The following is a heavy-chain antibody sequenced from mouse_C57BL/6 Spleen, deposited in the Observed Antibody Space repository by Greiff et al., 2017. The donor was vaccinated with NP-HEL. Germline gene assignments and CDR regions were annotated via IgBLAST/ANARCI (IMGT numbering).Heavy chain of an antibody. CDR1: GYTFTDYY. Sequence: EVQLQQSGPVLVKPGASVKMSCKASGYTFTDYYMNWVKQSHGKSLEWIGVINPYNGGTSYNQKFKGKATLTVDKSSSTAYMELNSLTSEDSAVYYCASLYTKGYYAMDYWGQGTSVTVSS. V-gene: IGHV1-19*01. CDR3: ASLYTKGYYAMDY. J-gene: IGHJ4*01. D-gene: IGHD1-3*01. CDR2: INPYNGGT.